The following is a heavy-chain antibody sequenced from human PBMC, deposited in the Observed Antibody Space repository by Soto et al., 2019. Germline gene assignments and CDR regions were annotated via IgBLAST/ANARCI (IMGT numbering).Heavy chain of an antibody. D-gene: IGHD3-3*01. CDR1: GGSISSYY. CDR2: IYYSGST. Sequence: SETLSLTCTVSGGSISSYYWSWIRQPPGKGLEWIGYIYYSGSTNYNPSLKSRVTISVDTSKNQFSLKLSSVTAADTAVYYCARGRYYDFWSGYNFDYWGQGTLVTV. CDR3: ARGRYYDFWSGYNFDY. V-gene: IGHV4-59*01. J-gene: IGHJ4*02.